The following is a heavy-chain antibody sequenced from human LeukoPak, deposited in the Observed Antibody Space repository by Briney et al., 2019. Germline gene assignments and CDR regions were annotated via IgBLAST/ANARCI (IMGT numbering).Heavy chain of an antibody. Sequence: PGGSLRLSCAASGFTFNSYEMNWVRQAPGKGLEWVSYISTSGSTRTYADSVKGRFTISRDNAKNSLYLEMNSLRAEDTTVYYCAREIVPTVAGNFDYWGQGTLVTVSS. D-gene: IGHD6-19*01. CDR1: GFTFNSYE. V-gene: IGHV3-48*03. CDR2: ISTSGSTR. CDR3: AREIVPTVAGNFDY. J-gene: IGHJ4*02.